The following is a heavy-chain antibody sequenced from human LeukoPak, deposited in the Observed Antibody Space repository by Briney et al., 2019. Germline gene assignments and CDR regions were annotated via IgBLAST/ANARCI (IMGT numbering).Heavy chain of an antibody. CDR3: ARVTVLRFLEWLEVYYYYYYMDV. Sequence: SETLSLTCSVSDDSITMYYWSWIRQPPGKGLEWIGEINHSGSTNYNPSLKSRVTISVDTSKNQFSLKLSSVTAADTAVYYCARVTVLRFLEWLEVYYYYYYMDVWGKGTTVTVSS. J-gene: IGHJ6*03. CDR1: DDSITMYY. CDR2: INHSGST. D-gene: IGHD3-3*01. V-gene: IGHV4-34*01.